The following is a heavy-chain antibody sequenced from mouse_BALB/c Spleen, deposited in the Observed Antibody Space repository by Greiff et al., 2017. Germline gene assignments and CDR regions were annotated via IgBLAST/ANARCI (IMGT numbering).Heavy chain of an antibody. Sequence: EVQGVESGPGLVKPSQSLSLTCTVTGYSITSDYAWNWIRQFPGNKLEWMGYISYSGSTSYNPSLKSRISITRDTSKNQFFLQLNSVTTEDTATYYCASDGNYLYYAMDYWGQGTSVTVSS. CDR2: ISYSGST. D-gene: IGHD2-1*01. V-gene: IGHV3-2*02. CDR3: ASDGNYLYYAMDY. J-gene: IGHJ4*01. CDR1: GYSITSDYA.